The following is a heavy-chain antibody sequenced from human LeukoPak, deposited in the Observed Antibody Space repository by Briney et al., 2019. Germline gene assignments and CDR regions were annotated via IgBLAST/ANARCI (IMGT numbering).Heavy chain of an antibody. J-gene: IGHJ6*03. Sequence: PSETLSLTCTVSGGSISSYYWSWIRQPAGKGLEWIGRIYTSGSTNYNPSLKSRVTMSVDTSKNQFSLKLSSVTAADTAVYYCARDSPLGSSYYYYYYMDVWGKGTTVTVSS. V-gene: IGHV4-4*07. CDR1: GGSISSYY. D-gene: IGHD2-15*01. CDR3: ARDSPLGSSYYYYYYMDV. CDR2: IYTSGST.